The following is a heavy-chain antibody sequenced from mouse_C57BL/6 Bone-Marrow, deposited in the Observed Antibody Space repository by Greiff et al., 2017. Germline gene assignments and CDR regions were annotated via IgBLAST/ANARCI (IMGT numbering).Heavy chain of an antibody. CDR1: GYAFSSYW. CDR3: ARRRLLRYYYAMDY. V-gene: IGHV1-80*01. J-gene: IGHJ4*01. Sequence: QVQLKESGAELVKPGASVKISCKASGYAFSSYWMNWVKQRPGKGLEWIGQIYPGDGDTNYNGKFKGKATLTADKSSSTAYMQLSSLTSEDSAVYFCARRRLLRYYYAMDYWGQGTSVTVSS. CDR2: IYPGDGDT. D-gene: IGHD1-1*01.